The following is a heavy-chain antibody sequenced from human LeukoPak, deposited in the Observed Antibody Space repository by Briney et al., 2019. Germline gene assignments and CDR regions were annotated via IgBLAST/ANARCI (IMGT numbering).Heavy chain of an antibody. Sequence: SETLSLICAVSVYSLSIGYDWGWIRQPPGKGLEWMGSIYHSGSTYYNPSLKSRVTISVDTSKNQFSLKLSTVTAADTAVYYCARAREVGAYYNWFDPWGQGTLVTVSS. CDR1: VYSLSIGYD. V-gene: IGHV4-38-2*01. CDR3: ARAREVGAYYNWFDP. CDR2: IYHSGST. J-gene: IGHJ5*02. D-gene: IGHD1-26*01.